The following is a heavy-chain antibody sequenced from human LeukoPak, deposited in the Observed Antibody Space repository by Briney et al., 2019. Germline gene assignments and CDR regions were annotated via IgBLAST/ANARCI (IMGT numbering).Heavy chain of an antibody. CDR1: GFTFSNYA. Sequence: GGSLRLSCAASGFTFSNYAMHWVRQAPGRGLEWVAAISYDGNNKYHADSVKGRFTISRDNAKNSLYLQMNSLRAEDTAVYYCAELGITMIGGVWGKGTTVTISS. J-gene: IGHJ6*04. D-gene: IGHD3-10*02. CDR3: AELGITMIGGV. CDR2: ISYDGNNK. V-gene: IGHV3-30*04.